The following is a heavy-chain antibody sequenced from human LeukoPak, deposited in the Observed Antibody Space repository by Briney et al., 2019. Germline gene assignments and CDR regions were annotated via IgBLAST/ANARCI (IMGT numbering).Heavy chain of an antibody. CDR1: GGSISTYY. CDR2: VFYAGGT. V-gene: IGHV4-39*01. CDR3: ARSNRGGAGSYRGWFDP. D-gene: IGHD3-10*01. Sequence: SETLSLTCTASGGSISTYYWGWIRQPPGKGLEWVASVFYAGGTYYNPSLKSRLTISKDTSKNQFSLKLTSVTAADTAVYYCARSNRGGAGSYRGWFDPWGQGTLVTVSS. J-gene: IGHJ5*02.